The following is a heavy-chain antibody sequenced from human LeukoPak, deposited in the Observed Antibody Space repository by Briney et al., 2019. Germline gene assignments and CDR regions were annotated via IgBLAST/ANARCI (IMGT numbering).Heavy chain of an antibody. CDR2: ISYDGSNK. CDR1: GFTFSSYA. V-gene: IGHV3-30*04. J-gene: IGHJ4*02. D-gene: IGHD6-19*01. Sequence: GGSLRLSCAASGFTFSSYAMHWVRQAPGKGLEWVAVISYDGSNKYYADSVKGRFTISRDNSKNTLYLQMNSLRAEDTAVYYCARDGYSSGWTPYYFDYWGQGTLVTVSS. CDR3: ARDGYSSGWTPYYFDY.